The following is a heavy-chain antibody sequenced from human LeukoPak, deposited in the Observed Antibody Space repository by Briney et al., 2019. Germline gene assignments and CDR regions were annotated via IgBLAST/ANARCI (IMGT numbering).Heavy chain of an antibody. D-gene: IGHD3-3*01. J-gene: IGHJ3*02. CDR1: GFTFSSYS. Sequence: GGSLRLSCAASGFTFSSYSMNWVRQAPGEGREWVSYISRSSSTIYYADSVKGRFTISRDNAKNSLYLQMNSLRAEDTAVYYCARDVVTIFGVVISAFDIWGQGTMVTVSS. CDR2: ISRSSSTI. CDR3: ARDVVTIFGVVISAFDI. V-gene: IGHV3-48*01.